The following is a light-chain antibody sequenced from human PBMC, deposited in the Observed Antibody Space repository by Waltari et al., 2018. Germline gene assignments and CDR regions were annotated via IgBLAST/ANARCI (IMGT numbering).Light chain of an antibody. Sequence: DLQMTQSPSSVSASAGDRVTLTCRGSQGIRGWLAWYQQKPGKAPNLLIYAASILQSGVPSRFTGSGSGTHFDLTISSLQPEDFAAYYCQKAKSFPLTFGGGTKVEIK. CDR3: QKAKSFPLT. J-gene: IGKJ4*01. CDR1: QGIRGW. V-gene: IGKV1D-12*01. CDR2: AAS.